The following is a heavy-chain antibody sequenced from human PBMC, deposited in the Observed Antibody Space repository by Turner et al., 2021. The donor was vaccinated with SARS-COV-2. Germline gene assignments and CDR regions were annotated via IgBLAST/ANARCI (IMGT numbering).Heavy chain of an antibody. Sequence: QVQLVQSGAEVKKPGASVKVSCKASGYTFASYGLSWVRQAPGQGLEWMGWISAYNGNTNYAQKLQGRVTMSTDTSTSTAYMELRSLGSDDTAVYYCARAYGSGSYGHYYGMDVWGQGTTVTVSS. J-gene: IGHJ6*02. D-gene: IGHD3-10*01. CDR2: ISAYNGNT. CDR3: ARAYGSGSYGHYYGMDV. V-gene: IGHV1-18*01. CDR1: GYTFASYG.